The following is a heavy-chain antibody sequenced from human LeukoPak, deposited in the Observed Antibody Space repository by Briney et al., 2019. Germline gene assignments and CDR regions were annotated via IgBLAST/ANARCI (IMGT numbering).Heavy chain of an antibody. V-gene: IGHV1-2*02. CDR2: INPNSGGT. J-gene: IGHJ6*03. CDR3: ARGREDVPRRYYYYYMDV. D-gene: IGHD1-26*01. Sequence: AASVKVSCKASGGTFSSYAITWVRQAPGQGLEWMGWINPNSGGTNYAQKFQGRVTMTRDTSISTAYMELSRLRSDDTAVYYCARGREDVPRRYYYYYMDVWGKGTTVTVSS. CDR1: GGTFSSYA.